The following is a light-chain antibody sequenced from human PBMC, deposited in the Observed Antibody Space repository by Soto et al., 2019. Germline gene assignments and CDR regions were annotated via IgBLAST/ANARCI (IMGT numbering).Light chain of an antibody. J-gene: IGKJ5*01. Sequence: EIVMTQSPATLSVSPGERATLSCRASQSVSGNLAWYQQKPGQAPRLLIYGASTRANGIPARFSGSGSGAEFTLTISSLQSEDFAVYYCQQYNNWFSITVGQGTRLEMK. V-gene: IGKV3-15*01. CDR1: QSVSGN. CDR3: QQYNNWFSIT. CDR2: GAS.